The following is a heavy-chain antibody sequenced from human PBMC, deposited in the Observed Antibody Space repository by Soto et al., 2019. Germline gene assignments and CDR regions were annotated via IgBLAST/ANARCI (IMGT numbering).Heavy chain of an antibody. J-gene: IGHJ6*02. D-gene: IGHD1-1*01. CDR3: VRGKVRLQLERPSDYYYGMDV. CDR1: GFTFSSYA. Sequence: GGSLRLSCSASGFTFSSYAMHWVRQAPGKGLEYVSAISSNGGSTYYADSVKGRFTISRDNSKNTLYLQMSSLRAEDTAVYYCVRGKVRLQLERPSDYYYGMDVWGQGTTVTVSS. V-gene: IGHV3-64D*08. CDR2: ISSNGGST.